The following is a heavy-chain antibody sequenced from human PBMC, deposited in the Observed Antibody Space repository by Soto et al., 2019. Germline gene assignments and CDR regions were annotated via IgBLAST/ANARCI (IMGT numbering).Heavy chain of an antibody. CDR2: IYYSGST. CDR3: ARFGYYGSGSYGYYYYYMDV. V-gene: IGHV4-59*01. CDR1: GGSISSYY. J-gene: IGHJ6*03. D-gene: IGHD3-10*01. Sequence: SETLSLTCTVSGGSISSYYWSWIRQPPGKGLEWIGYIYYSGSTNYNPSLESRVTISVDTSRNQFSLKLSSVTAADTAVYYCARFGYYGSGSYGYYYYYMDVWGKGTTVTVSS.